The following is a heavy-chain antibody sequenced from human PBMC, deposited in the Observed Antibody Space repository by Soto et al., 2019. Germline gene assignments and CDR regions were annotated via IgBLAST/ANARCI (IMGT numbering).Heavy chain of an antibody. D-gene: IGHD3-3*01. CDR2: IYYSGST. J-gene: IGHJ5*02. CDR1: GGSISSYY. CDR3: VASALDFWSGSPYNWFDP. V-gene: IGHV4-59*01. Sequence: SDTLSLTCTVSGGSISSYYWSWIRQPPGKGLEWIGYIYYSGSTNYNPSLKSRVTISVDTSKNQFSLKLSSVTAADTAVYYCVASALDFWSGSPYNWFDPWGQGTLVTVSS.